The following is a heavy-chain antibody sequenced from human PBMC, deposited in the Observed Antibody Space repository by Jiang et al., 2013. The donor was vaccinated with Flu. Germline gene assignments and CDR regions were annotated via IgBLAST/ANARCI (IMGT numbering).Heavy chain of an antibody. V-gene: IGHV4-59*01. D-gene: IGHD2-2*01. CDR2: LLQWEH. Sequence: WIRQPPRKGRGVDWVYLLQWEHQLQPSLKSRVTISVDTSKNQFSLKLSSVTAADTAVYYCASSPRLGYCSSTSCYGHWFDPWGQGTLVTVSS. J-gene: IGHJ5*02. CDR3: ASSPRLGYCSSTSCYGHWFDP.